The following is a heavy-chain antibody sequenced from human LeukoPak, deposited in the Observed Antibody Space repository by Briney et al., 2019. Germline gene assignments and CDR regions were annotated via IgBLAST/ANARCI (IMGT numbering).Heavy chain of an antibody. V-gene: IGHV3-48*03. CDR1: GFTFSSYE. CDR2: ISSSGSTI. CDR3: AKSTGAGQINAFDI. J-gene: IGHJ3*02. D-gene: IGHD4-11*01. Sequence: GGSLRLSCAASGFTFSSYEMNWVRQAPGKGLEWVSYISSSGSTIYYADSVKGRFTISRDNAKNSLYLQMNSLRAEDTAVYYCAKSTGAGQINAFDIWGQGTMVTVSS.